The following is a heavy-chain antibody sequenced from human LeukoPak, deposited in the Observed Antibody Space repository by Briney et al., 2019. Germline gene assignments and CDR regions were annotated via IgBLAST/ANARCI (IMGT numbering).Heavy chain of an antibody. J-gene: IGHJ5*02. V-gene: IGHV1-69*13. Sequence: SVKVSCKASGGTFSSYAISWVRQAPGQGLEWMGGIIPIFGTANYAQKFQGRVTITADESTSTAYMELSSLRSEDTAVYYCARRQTYYYDSSGHSWFDPWGQGTLVTVSS. CDR3: ARRQTYYYDSSGHSWFDP. D-gene: IGHD3-22*01. CDR2: IIPIFGTA. CDR1: GGTFSSYA.